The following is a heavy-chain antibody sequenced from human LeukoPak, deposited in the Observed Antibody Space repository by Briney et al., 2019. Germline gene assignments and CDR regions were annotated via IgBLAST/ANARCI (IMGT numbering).Heavy chain of an antibody. D-gene: IGHD2-2*01. CDR2: MNPNSANT. J-gene: IGHJ4*02. CDR1: GYSFTSYG. Sequence: GASVKVSCKASGYSFTSYGISWVRQATGQGLEWLGWMNPNSANTGYAQKFQGRVTMTTDTSTSTAYMELRSLRSDDTAVYYCAREGVVVVPAASFDYWGQGTLVTVTS. V-gene: IGHV1-18*01. CDR3: AREGVVVVPAASFDY.